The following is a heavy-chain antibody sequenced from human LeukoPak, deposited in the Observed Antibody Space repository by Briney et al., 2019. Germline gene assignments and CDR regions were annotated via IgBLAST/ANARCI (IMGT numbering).Heavy chain of an antibody. J-gene: IGHJ6*04. Sequence: GGSLRLSCAASGFTFSSYGMSWVRQAPGKGLEWVSAISGSGSTIYYADSVKGRFTISRDSAKNSLYLQMNSLRAEDTAVYYCAELGITMIGGVWGKGTTVTISS. V-gene: IGHV3-48*04. CDR1: GFTFSSYG. D-gene: IGHD3-10*02. CDR3: AELGITMIGGV. CDR2: ISGSGSTI.